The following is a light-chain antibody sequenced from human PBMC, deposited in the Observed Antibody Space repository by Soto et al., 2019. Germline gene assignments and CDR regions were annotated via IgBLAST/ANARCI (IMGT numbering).Light chain of an antibody. CDR2: DDS. CDR3: QVWDSSSDHVV. Sequence: SYELTQPTSVSVAPGQTARITCGGNKIGSKSVHWYQQKPGQAPVLVVYDDSDRPSGSPERFSGSNSGNTATLTISRVEAGDEADYYCQVWDSSSDHVVFGGGTKLTVL. V-gene: IGLV3-21*02. CDR1: KIGSKS. J-gene: IGLJ2*01.